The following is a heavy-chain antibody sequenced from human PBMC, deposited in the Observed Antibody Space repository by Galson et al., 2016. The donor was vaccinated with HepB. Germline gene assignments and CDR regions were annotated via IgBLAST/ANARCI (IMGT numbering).Heavy chain of an antibody. CDR2: INQDGNGR. V-gene: IGHV3-7*01. J-gene: IGHJ3*02. CDR3: VSGYTSGI. Sequence: SLRLSCAASRFVFSAYWLSWVRQSPGKGLEWVASINQDGNGRYYVDSAKGRFIISRDNARTSLSLQMHSLRVDDTSIHYCVSGYTSGIWGPGTMVIVSS. CDR1: RFVFSAYW. D-gene: IGHD6-25*01.